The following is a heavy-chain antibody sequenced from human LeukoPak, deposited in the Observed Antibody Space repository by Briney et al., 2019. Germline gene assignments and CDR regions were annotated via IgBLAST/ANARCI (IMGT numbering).Heavy chain of an antibody. V-gene: IGHV3-66*01. Sequence: GGSLRLSCAASGFTVSSNYMSWVRQAPGKGLEWVSVIYSGGSTYYADSVKGRFTISRDNSKNTLYLQMNSLRAEDTAVYYCARGIVGVHDDAFDIWGQGTMVTVSS. CDR1: GFTVSSNY. D-gene: IGHD1-26*01. CDR3: ARGIVGVHDDAFDI. J-gene: IGHJ3*02. CDR2: IYSGGST.